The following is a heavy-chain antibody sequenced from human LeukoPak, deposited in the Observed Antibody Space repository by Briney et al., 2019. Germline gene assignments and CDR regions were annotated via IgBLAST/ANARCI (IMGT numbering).Heavy chain of an antibody. D-gene: IGHD3-10*01. CDR2: FDPEDGET. J-gene: IGHJ6*03. V-gene: IGHV1-24*01. CDR1: GYTLTELS. CDR3: ARERITMVRGARLSQYYMDV. Sequence: ASVKVSCKVSGYTLTELSMHWVRQAPGKGLEWMGGFDPEDGETIYAQKFQGRVTMTEDTSTDTAYMELSSLRSEDTAVYYCARERITMVRGARLSQYYMDVWGKGTTVTISS.